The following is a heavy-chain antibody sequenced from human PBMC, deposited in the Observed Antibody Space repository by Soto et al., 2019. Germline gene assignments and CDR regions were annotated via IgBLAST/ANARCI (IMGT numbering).Heavy chain of an antibody. D-gene: IGHD1-26*01. V-gene: IGHV4-59*01. Sequence: SETLSLTCTVSGGSISSYYWSWIRQPPGKGLEWIGYIYYSGSTNYNPSLKSRVTISVDTSKNQFSLKLSSVTAADTAVYYCARAYSGSYRDYYYYYGMDVWGQGTAVTVSS. CDR3: ARAYSGSYRDYYYYYGMDV. CDR1: GGSISSYY. CDR2: IYYSGST. J-gene: IGHJ6*02.